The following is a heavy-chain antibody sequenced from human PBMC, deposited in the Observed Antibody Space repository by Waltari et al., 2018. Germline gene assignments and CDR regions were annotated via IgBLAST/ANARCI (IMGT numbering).Heavy chain of an antibody. CDR1: GGSISSYY. CDR3: ARDRGQTYYYYGMDV. D-gene: IGHD3-10*01. J-gene: IGHJ6*02. V-gene: IGHV4-59*01. CDR2: IYYSGST. Sequence: QVQLQASGPGLVKPSETLSLTCTVSGGSISSYYWSWIRTPPGKGLEWIGYIYYSGSTNYNPSLKSRVTISVDTSKNQFSLKLSSVTAADTAVYYCARDRGQTYYYYGMDVWGQGTTVTVSS.